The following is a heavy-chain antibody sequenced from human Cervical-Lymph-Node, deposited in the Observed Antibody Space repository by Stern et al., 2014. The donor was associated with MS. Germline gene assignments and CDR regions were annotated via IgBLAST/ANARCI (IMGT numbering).Heavy chain of an antibody. CDR2: ISHGGSDK. CDR3: AREHYYDSTVYYPLFDC. Sequence: QVQLVQSGGGVVQPGRSLRLSCVASGFTFSNYAMHWVSQAPGKGLEWVAIISHGGSDKYYADSVKGRFTISRDNSKNTLYLQMNSLRAEDTAVYYCAREHYYDSTVYYPLFDCWGQGTLVTVSS. CDR1: GFTFSNYA. V-gene: IGHV3-30-3*01. J-gene: IGHJ4*02. D-gene: IGHD3-22*01.